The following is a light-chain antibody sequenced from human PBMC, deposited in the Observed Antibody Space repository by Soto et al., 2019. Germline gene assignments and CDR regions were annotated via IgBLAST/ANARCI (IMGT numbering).Light chain of an antibody. J-gene: IGKJ4*01. CDR3: QQYKSYSALT. CDR1: QSISSW. CDR2: KAS. V-gene: IGKV1-5*03. Sequence: DIQVTQSPSTLSAFVGDRVTITCRASQSISSWLAWYQQKPGKAPKLLIYKASILESGVPSRFSGSGSGTEFILTISSLQPDDFATYYCQQYKSYSALTFGGGTKVEIK.